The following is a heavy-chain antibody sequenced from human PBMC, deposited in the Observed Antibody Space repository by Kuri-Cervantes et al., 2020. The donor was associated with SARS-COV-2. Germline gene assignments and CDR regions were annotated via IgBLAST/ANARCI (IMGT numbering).Heavy chain of an antibody. Sequence: SVKVSCKAPGGTFISYAISWLRQAPGQGLEWMGGIIPIFNTATYAQKFEGRVTITTDGSTETGYMELSSLRSEDTAIFYCARTRYSGSYRSHYYYYMDVWGEGTTVTVSS. V-gene: IGHV1-69*05. CDR2: IIPIFNTA. J-gene: IGHJ6*03. CDR3: ARTRYSGSYRSHYYYYMDV. D-gene: IGHD1-26*01. CDR1: GGTFISYA.